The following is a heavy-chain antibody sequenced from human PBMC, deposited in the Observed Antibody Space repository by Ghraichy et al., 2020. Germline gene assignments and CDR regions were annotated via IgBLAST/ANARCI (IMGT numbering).Heavy chain of an antibody. CDR1: SGSISGFF. Sequence: SETLSLTCSVSSGSISGFFWSWIRQPPGKGLEWIGYIHYTGSTSKNPSLESRVSISVDTSKNQFSLKLSSVTAADTAMYYCALLVIPPTIRGGWFDPWGQGTLVTVSS. J-gene: IGHJ5*02. CDR3: ALLVIPPTIRGGWFDP. V-gene: IGHV4-59*08. CDR2: IHYTGST. D-gene: IGHD2-2*02.